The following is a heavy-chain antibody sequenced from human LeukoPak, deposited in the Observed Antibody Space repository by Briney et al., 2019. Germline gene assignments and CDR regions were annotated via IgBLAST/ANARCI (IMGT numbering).Heavy chain of an antibody. J-gene: IGHJ3*02. D-gene: IGHD3-22*01. CDR2: VDPEDGET. CDR1: GYTFTDYY. Sequence: GASVKVSCKASGYTFTDYYMHWVQQAPGKGLEWMGRVDPEDGETIYAEKFQGRVTITADTSTYTAYMELSSLRSEDTAVYYCATDRGHYYDSSGPGAFDIWGQGTMVTVSS. V-gene: IGHV1-69-2*01. CDR3: ATDRGHYYDSSGPGAFDI.